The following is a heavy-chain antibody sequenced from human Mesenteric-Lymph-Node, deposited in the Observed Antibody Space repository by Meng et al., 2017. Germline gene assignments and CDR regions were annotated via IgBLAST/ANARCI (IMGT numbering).Heavy chain of an antibody. D-gene: IGHD2-2*02. CDR3: ARVRCTSTNCFTDY. CDR2: IKQDGTDT. J-gene: IGHJ4*02. CDR1: GFSFSNYW. Sequence: GGSLRLSCVASGFSFSNYWMSWVRQAPGKGLEWVANIKQDGTDTYYVDSVKGRFSISRDNAKNSLFLQMNNLRAEDTAVYYCARVRCTSTNCFTDYWGQGTMVTVSS. V-gene: IGHV3-7*01.